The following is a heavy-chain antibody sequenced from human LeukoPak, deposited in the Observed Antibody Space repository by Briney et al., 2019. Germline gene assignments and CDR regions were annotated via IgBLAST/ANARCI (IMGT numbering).Heavy chain of an antibody. CDR2: ISWNSGSI. Sequence: GGSLRLSCAASGFTSDDYAMHWVRQAPGKGLEWVSGISWNSGSIGYADSVKGRFTISRDNAKNSLYLQMNSLRAEDTALYYCAKGPTTMTPWYFDLWGRGTLVTVSS. CDR3: AKGPTTMTPWYFDL. V-gene: IGHV3-9*02. D-gene: IGHD3-22*01. J-gene: IGHJ2*01. CDR1: GFTSDDYA.